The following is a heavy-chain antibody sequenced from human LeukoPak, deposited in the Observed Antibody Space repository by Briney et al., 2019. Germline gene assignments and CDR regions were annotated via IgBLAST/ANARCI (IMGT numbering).Heavy chain of an antibody. CDR2: IYCSGST. V-gene: IGHV4-39*01. CDR3: ARHPSTGYSSGWYDDRDY. J-gene: IGHJ4*02. D-gene: IGHD6-19*01. Sequence: PSETLSLTCTVSGGSISSSSYYWGWIRQPPGKGLEWIGSIYCSGSTYYNPSLKSRVTISVDTSKNQFSLKLSSVTAADTAVYYCARHPSTGYSSGWYDDRDYWGQGTLVTVSS. CDR1: GGSISSSSYY.